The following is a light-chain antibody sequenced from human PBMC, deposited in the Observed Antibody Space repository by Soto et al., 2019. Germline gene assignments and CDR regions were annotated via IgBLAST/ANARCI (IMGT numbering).Light chain of an antibody. Sequence: DIMLTKSPGPLSLSTRERATLSCRASQSVTNNYLAWYQQKPGQAPRLLIDGASSRATGVPDRFSGTGSGTDFTLTISRLEPEDFAVFYCQQYGNSPIPFGQGTRLAIK. V-gene: IGKV3-20*01. CDR3: QQYGNSPIP. CDR1: QSVTNNY. CDR2: GAS. J-gene: IGKJ5*01.